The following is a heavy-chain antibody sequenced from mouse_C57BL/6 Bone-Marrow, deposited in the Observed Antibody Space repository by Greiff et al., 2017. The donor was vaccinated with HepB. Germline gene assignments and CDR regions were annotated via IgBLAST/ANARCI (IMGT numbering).Heavy chain of an antibody. Sequence: QVQLKESGAELARPGASVKLSCKASGYTFTSYGISWVKQRTGQGLEWIGEIYPRSGNTYYNEKFKGKATLTADKSSSTAYMELRSLTSEDSAVYFCAREGKLGHWYFDVWGTGTTVTVSS. CDR1: GYTFTSYG. D-gene: IGHD4-1*01. V-gene: IGHV1-81*01. CDR3: AREGKLGHWYFDV. J-gene: IGHJ1*03. CDR2: IYPRSGNT.